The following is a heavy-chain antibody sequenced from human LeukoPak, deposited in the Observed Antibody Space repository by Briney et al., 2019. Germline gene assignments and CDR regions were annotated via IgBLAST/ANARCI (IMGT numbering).Heavy chain of an antibody. CDR3: ARDRGTSSSLGYFYYCMDV. CDR1: GDSISSGTSY. CDR2: IYTTGST. Sequence: SQTPSLTCTVSGDSISSGTSYWSWIRQPAGKGLEWIGHIYTTGSTHYNSSLKSRVTMSVDTSKNQFSLKLHSVTAADTAVYYCARDRGTSSSLGYFYYCMDVWGKGTTVTVSS. D-gene: IGHD6-19*01. V-gene: IGHV4-61*09. J-gene: IGHJ6*03.